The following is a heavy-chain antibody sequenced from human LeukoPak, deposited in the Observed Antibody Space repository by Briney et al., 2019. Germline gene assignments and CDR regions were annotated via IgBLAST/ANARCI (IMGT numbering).Heavy chain of an antibody. CDR3: ARGSSSIAARPSDY. CDR2: IYHSGST. D-gene: IGHD6-6*01. V-gene: IGHV4-34*01. Sequence: GSLRLSCTASGFTFSDYAMSWFRQAPGKGLEWIGEIYHSGSTNYNPSLKSRVTISVDKSKNQFSLKLSSVTAADTAVYYCARGSSSIAARPSDYWGQGTLVTVSS. CDR1: GFTFSDYA. J-gene: IGHJ4*02.